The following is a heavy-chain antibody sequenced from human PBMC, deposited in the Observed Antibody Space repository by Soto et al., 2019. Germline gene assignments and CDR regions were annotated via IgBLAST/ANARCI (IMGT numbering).Heavy chain of an antibody. V-gene: IGHV1-3*01. CDR1: GYTFANSA. Sequence: AAVKVSCKAPGYTFANSAMHWVRQAPGQRLAWMGWINAANGNTKYSQRFQGRLTLSRDTSASTAVMELSGLRYEGTAVYYCARDNNLAAYWGQGTLVTVSS. CDR2: INAANGNT. J-gene: IGHJ4*02. CDR3: ARDNNLAAY. D-gene: IGHD1-1*01.